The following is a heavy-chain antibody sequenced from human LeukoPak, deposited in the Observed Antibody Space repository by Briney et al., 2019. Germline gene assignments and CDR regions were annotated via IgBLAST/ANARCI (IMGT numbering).Heavy chain of an antibody. CDR1: GFTFSSYS. Sequence: GGSLRLSCAASGFTFSSYSMNWVRQAPGKGLEWLSSIGSTGAYIFYADSVKGRFTISRDNAKNSLYLQMNSLRAEDTAVYYCARDFYDSSGTWGQGTLVTVSS. V-gene: IGHV3-21*01. J-gene: IGHJ5*02. D-gene: IGHD3-22*01. CDR3: ARDFYDSSGT. CDR2: IGSTGAYI.